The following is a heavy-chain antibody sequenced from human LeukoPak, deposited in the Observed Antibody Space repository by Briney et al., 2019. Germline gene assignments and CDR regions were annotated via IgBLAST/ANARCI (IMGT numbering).Heavy chain of an antibody. Sequence: SETLSLTCTVYGGSVSSGSYYWSWIRQPPGKGLEWIGYIYYSGSTNYNPSLKSRVTISVDTSKNQFSLKLSSVTAADTAVYYCARGEHDYGDYYFDYWGQGTLVTVSS. CDR2: IYYSGST. CDR3: ARGEHDYGDYYFDY. J-gene: IGHJ4*02. V-gene: IGHV4-61*01. D-gene: IGHD4-17*01. CDR1: GGSVSSGSYY.